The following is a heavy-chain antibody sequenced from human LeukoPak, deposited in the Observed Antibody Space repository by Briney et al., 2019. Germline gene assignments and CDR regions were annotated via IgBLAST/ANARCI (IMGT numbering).Heavy chain of an antibody. J-gene: IGHJ4*02. CDR1: GGSISSYY. Sequence: PSETLSLTCTVSGGSISSYYWSWIRQPPGKGLEWIGYIYTSGSTNYNPSLKSRVTISVDTSKNHFSLKLSSGTAADTAVFYCARHSYYDSNGPFDYWGQGTLVTVSS. CDR2: IYTSGST. CDR3: ARHSYYDSNGPFDY. V-gene: IGHV4-4*09. D-gene: IGHD3-22*01.